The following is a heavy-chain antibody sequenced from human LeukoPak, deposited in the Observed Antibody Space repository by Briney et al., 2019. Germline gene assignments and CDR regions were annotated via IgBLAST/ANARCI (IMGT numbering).Heavy chain of an antibody. D-gene: IGHD2-2*01. CDR1: GFTFSSYS. CDR3: ARDYCSSTSCYYFDY. CDR2: ISSSSSYI. Sequence: GGSLRLSCAASGFTFSSYSMNWVRQAPGKGLEWVSSISSSSSYIYYADSVKGRFTISRDNAKNSLYLQMNSLRAEDTAVYYCARDYCSSTSCYYFDYWGQGTLVTVSS. J-gene: IGHJ4*02. V-gene: IGHV3-21*01.